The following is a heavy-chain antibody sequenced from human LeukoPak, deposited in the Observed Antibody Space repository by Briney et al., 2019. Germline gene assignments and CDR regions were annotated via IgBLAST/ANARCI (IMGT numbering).Heavy chain of an antibody. V-gene: IGHV3-30*04. CDR3: AKDRTVGASYWYFDL. Sequence: GGSLRLSCAASGFTFSSYAMHWVRQAPGKGLEWVAVISYDGSNKYYADSVKGRFTISRDSSKNTLFLHMNTLRAEDTAIYYCAKDRTVGASYWYFDLWGRGTLVTVSS. J-gene: IGHJ2*01. CDR1: GFTFSSYA. D-gene: IGHD1-26*01. CDR2: ISYDGSNK.